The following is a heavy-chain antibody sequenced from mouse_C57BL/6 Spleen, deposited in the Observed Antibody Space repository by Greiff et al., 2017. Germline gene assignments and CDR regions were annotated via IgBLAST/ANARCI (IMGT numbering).Heavy chain of an antibody. CDR1: GYSITSGYY. V-gene: IGHV3-6*01. CDR2: ISYDGSN. Sequence: DVHLVESGPGLVKPSQSLSLTCSVTGYSITSGYYWNWIRQFPGNKLEWMGYISYDGSNNYNPSLKNRISITRDTSKNQFFLKLNSVTTEDTATYYCARGIITTVVAHWYFDVWGTGTTVTVSS. CDR3: ARGIITTVVAHWYFDV. J-gene: IGHJ1*03. D-gene: IGHD1-1*01.